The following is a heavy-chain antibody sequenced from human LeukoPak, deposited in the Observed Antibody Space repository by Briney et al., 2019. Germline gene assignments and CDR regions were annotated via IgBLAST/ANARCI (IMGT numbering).Heavy chain of an antibody. CDR2: FIPEDGET. D-gene: IGHD3-3*01. J-gene: IGHJ4*02. Sequence: APGKFSGKVSGYTPMELSLHWVRQAPGQGLGWWEVFIPEDGETIYAQKFQGRVTMTEDTSTDTAYMELSSLRSEDTAVYYCATSSGPLYYDFWSGYLDYWGQGTLVTVSS. CDR1: GYTPMELS. CDR3: ATSSGPLYYDFWSGYLDY. V-gene: IGHV1-24*01.